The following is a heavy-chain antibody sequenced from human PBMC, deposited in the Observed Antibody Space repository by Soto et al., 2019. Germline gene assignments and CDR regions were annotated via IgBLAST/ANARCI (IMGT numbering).Heavy chain of an antibody. J-gene: IGHJ6*02. V-gene: IGHV1-18*04. D-gene: IGHD5-18*01. Sequence: XSVKVSCKASGYTFTNYGIRWVRQAPGQGLEWMGWINAYNGDTNVAQKLQGRVTMTTDTSMTTAYMELRSLRSDYTAVYYCASGHVRGSSEWIHDGMDVWGQGTTVTVSS. CDR1: GYTFTNYG. CDR3: ASGHVRGSSEWIHDGMDV. CDR2: INAYNGDT.